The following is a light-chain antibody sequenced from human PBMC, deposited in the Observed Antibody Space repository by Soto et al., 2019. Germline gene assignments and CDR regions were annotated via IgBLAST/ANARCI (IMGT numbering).Light chain of an antibody. CDR2: GAS. J-gene: IGKJ1*01. CDR1: QSVSSN. CDR3: QQYNNWPRT. Sequence: EIVMTQSPATLSVSPRERATLSCRASQSVSSNLAWYQQKPGLAPRLLIYGASTRATGIPARFSGSGSGTEFTLTISSLKSEDFAVYYCQQYNNWPRTFGQGTKVDIK. V-gene: IGKV3-15*01.